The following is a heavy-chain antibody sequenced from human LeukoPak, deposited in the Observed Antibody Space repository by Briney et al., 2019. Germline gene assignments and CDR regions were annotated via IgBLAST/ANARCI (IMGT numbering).Heavy chain of an antibody. J-gene: IGHJ5*02. CDR2: ISSSSSYI. D-gene: IGHD5-18*01. CDR3: AREDTAMVTGTPWFDP. Sequence: GGSLRLSCAGSGFTFSSHWMTWVRQAPGKGLEWVSSISSSSSYIYYADSVKGRFTISRDNAKNSLYLQMNSLRAEDTAVYYCAREDTAMVTGTPWFDPWGQGTLVTVSS. V-gene: IGHV3-21*01. CDR1: GFTFSSHW.